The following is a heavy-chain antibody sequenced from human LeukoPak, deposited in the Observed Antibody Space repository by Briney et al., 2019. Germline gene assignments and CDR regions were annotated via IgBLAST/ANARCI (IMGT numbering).Heavy chain of an antibody. D-gene: IGHD1-7*01. V-gene: IGHV4-59*01. CDR2: IYYSGST. J-gene: IGHJ3*02. Sequence: PSETLSLTCTVPGGSISRYYWSSSRQPPGKGLEWGGSIYYSGSTNSNPSLKSRVTISVDTSKRQFSLKLSTVTAADTAVYYCARGPVGGTTYNDGDAFDIWGQGTMVTASS. CDR3: ARGPVGGTTYNDGDAFDI. CDR1: GGSISRYY.